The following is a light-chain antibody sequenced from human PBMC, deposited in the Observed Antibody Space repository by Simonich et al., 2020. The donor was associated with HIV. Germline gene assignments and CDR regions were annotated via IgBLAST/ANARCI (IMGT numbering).Light chain of an antibody. CDR2: DVS. V-gene: IGLV2-14*03. CDR3: SSYTGISTVV. Sequence: QSALTQPASVSGSPGQSITISCTGTSSDVGGYNYVSWYQQNPGKAPKLMIYDVSKRPSGVSNRFSGSKSGNTASLTISRLRAEDEADYYCSSYTGISTVVFGGGTKLTVL. J-gene: IGLJ2*01. CDR1: SSDVGGYNY.